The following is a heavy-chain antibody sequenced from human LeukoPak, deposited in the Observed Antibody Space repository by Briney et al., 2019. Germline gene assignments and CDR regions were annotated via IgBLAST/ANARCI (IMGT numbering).Heavy chain of an antibody. Sequence: ASVKVSCKASGYTFTGYYMHWVRRAPGQGLEWMGWINPNSGGTNYAQKFQGRVTMTRDTSISTAYMELSRLRSDDTAVYYCARVLSGLTRYFDYWGQGTLVTVSS. D-gene: IGHD2/OR15-2a*01. J-gene: IGHJ4*02. CDR2: INPNSGGT. V-gene: IGHV1-2*02. CDR1: GYTFTGYY. CDR3: ARVLSGLTRYFDY.